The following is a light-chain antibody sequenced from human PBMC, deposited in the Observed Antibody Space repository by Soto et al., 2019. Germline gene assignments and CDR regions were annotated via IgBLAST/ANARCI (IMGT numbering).Light chain of an antibody. J-gene: IGKJ2*01. V-gene: IGKV1-33*01. CDR3: QQYDNLPPYT. CDR2: DAS. Sequence: DIQMTQSPSSLSASVGDRVTITCQASRDISVYLNWYQQKPGRPPKLLVYDASNLQTGVPSRFSGSGSGTHFTFTISSLQPEDIATYYCQQYDNLPPYTFGQGTKLRSN. CDR1: RDISVY.